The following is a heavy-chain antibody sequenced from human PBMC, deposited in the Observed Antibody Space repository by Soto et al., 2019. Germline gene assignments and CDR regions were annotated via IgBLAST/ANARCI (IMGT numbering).Heavy chain of an antibody. V-gene: IGHV1-18*01. CDR3: ARHTIFGVVIIEYYFDY. Sequence: GASVKVSCKASGYTFTSYGISWVRQAPGQGLEWMGWISAYNGNTNYAQKLQGRVTMTTATSTSTAYMELRSLRSDDTAVYYCARHTIFGVVIIEYYFDYWGQGTLVTVSS. D-gene: IGHD3-3*01. J-gene: IGHJ4*02. CDR1: GYTFTSYG. CDR2: ISAYNGNT.